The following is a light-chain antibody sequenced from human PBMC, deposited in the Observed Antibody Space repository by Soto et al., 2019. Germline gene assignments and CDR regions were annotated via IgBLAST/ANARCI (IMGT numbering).Light chain of an antibody. CDR1: SSDVGIYNY. Sequence: QSALTQPASVSGSPGQSITISCTGTSSDVGIYNYVSWYQQHPGKAPKLMIYEVSNRPSGVSNRVSGSKSGNTASLTISGLQAEDEADYYCSSYTSSSTWVFGGGTQLTVL. CDR3: SSYTSSSTWV. V-gene: IGLV2-14*01. J-gene: IGLJ3*02. CDR2: EVS.